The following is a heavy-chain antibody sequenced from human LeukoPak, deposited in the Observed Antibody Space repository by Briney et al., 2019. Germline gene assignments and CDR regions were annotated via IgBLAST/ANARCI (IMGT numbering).Heavy chain of an antibody. V-gene: IGHV5-51*01. CDR2: IYPGDSDT. Sequence: GESLKISFQGCGYSISYYWIGWVRQMPGTGLEWMGIIYPGDSDTRYSPSFQGQVTISADKSISTAYLQWNSLKASDTAMYYCARPVGLMVYVPDYWGQGTLVTVSS. J-gene: IGHJ4*02. CDR3: ARPVGLMVYVPDY. CDR1: GYSISYYW. D-gene: IGHD2-8*01.